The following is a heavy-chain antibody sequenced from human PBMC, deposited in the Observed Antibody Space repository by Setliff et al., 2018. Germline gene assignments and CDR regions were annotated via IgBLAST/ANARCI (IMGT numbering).Heavy chain of an antibody. CDR1: GYTFTSYA. CDR3: ARDRPPYYYDSSGYYYSAGNFDY. V-gene: IGHV1-69*06. D-gene: IGHD3-22*01. J-gene: IGHJ4*02. CDR2: IIPIFGTA. Sequence: SVKVSCKASGYTFTSYAISWVRQAPGQGLGWMGRIIPIFGTANYAQKFQGRVTITADKSTSTAYMELSSLRSEDTAVYYCARDRPPYYYDSSGYYYSAGNFDYWGQGTLVTVSS.